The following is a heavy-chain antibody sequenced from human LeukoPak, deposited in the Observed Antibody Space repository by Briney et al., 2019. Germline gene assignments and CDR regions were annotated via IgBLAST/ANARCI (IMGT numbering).Heavy chain of an antibody. D-gene: IGHD3-10*01. CDR3: ARLWFGELFIFDY. J-gene: IGHJ4*02. CDR2: ISSSSSYI. Sequence: PGGSLRLSCAASGFTFSSYSMNWVRQAPGKGLEWVSSISSSSSYIYYADSVKGRFTISRDNAKNSLYLQMNSLRAEDTAVYYCARLWFGELFIFDYWGQGTLVTVSS. V-gene: IGHV3-21*01. CDR1: GFTFSSYS.